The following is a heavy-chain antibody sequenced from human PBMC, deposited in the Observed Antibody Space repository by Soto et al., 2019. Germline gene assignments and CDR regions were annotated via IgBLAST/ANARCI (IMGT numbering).Heavy chain of an antibody. Sequence: SVKVSCKASGGPFSSYTITWVRQAPGQGLEWMGRIIPILGIPNYAQRFQGRVTITADKSTSTAYMELSSLRSEDTAVYYCASSLEPHRPYYYYYYMDAWGKGTTVTVSS. V-gene: IGHV1-69*02. CDR3: ASSLEPHRPYYYYYYMDA. D-gene: IGHD1-1*01. CDR1: GGPFSSYT. J-gene: IGHJ6*03. CDR2: IIPILGIP.